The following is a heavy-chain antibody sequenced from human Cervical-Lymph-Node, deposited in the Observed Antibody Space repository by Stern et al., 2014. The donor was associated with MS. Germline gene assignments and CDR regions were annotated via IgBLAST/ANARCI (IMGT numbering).Heavy chain of an antibody. CDR1: GYSFTNYW. J-gene: IGHJ4*02. CDR3: ARRFPYDSGPRDRYDS. Sequence: EVQLVESGAEVKKPGESLRISCKGSGYSFTNYWIGWVRQLPGKGLEWMGIIYPADSDTRSNPSFQGQVTISADKSISTAYLQWSSLKASDTAMYYCARRFPYDSGPRDRYDSWGQGTLVTVSS. CDR2: IYPADSDT. D-gene: IGHD3-10*01. V-gene: IGHV5-51*03.